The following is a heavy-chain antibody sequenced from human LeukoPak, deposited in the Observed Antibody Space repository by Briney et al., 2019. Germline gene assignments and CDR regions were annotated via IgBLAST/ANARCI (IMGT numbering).Heavy chain of an antibody. J-gene: IGHJ4*02. D-gene: IGHD2-21*01. V-gene: IGHV3-48*04. CDR1: GFTFSSYS. CDR2: ISSSSSTI. Sequence: GGSLRLSCAASGFTFSSYSMNWVRQAPGKGLEWVSYISSSSSTIYYADSVKGRFTISRDNAKNSLYLQMNSLRAEDTAVYYCARMLFGGPFDYWGQGTLVTVSS. CDR3: ARMLFGGPFDY.